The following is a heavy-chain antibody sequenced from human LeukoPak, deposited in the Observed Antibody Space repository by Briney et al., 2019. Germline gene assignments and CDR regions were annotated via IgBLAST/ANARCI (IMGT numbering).Heavy chain of an antibody. D-gene: IGHD2-15*01. CDR1: GFTLSANY. CDR2: IYSGGST. Sequence: GGSLRLPCAASGFTLSANYLTGVPQAPRKGLEGGSVIYSGGSTYYADSVKGRFSISRLNCTNTLYPQMNSLTVDDTAVYYCARSGYCSGGRCYSNYYYCLDVWGQGTTVTVSS. V-gene: IGHV3-53*04. CDR3: ARSGYCSGGRCYSNYYYCLDV. J-gene: IGHJ6*02.